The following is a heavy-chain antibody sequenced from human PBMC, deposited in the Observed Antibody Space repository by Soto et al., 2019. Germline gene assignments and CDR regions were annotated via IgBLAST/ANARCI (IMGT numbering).Heavy chain of an antibody. CDR2: IWYDGSNK. J-gene: IGHJ4*02. D-gene: IGHD6-13*01. Sequence: QVQLVESGGGVVQPGRSLRLSCAASGFTFSSYGMHWVRQAPGKGLEWVAVIWYDGSNKYYADSVKGRFTISRDNSKNTLSLQMNSLRAEDTALYYCARETDSSSWYLSRHYWGQGTLVTVSS. CDR3: ARETDSSSWYLSRHY. CDR1: GFTFSSYG. V-gene: IGHV3-33*01.